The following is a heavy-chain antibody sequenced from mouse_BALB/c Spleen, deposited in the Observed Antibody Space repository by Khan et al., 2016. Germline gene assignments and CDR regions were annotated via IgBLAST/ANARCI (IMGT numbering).Heavy chain of an antibody. CDR3: ASAYLYAMDY. V-gene: IGHV5-6-3*01. D-gene: IGHD2-10*01. CDR1: GFTFSNYG. CDR2: INSNGGST. Sequence: EVELVESGGGLVQPGGSLKLSCAASGFTFSNYGMSWVRQTPDKRLELVATINSNGGSTYYPDSVKGRFTISRDTAKNTLYLQMSSLKSEDTAMYYCASAYLYAMDYWGQGTSVTVSS. J-gene: IGHJ4*01.